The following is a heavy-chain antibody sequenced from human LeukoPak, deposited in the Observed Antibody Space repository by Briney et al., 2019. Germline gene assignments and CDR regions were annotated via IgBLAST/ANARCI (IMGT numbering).Heavy chain of an antibody. CDR3: ARGLLHWFDP. V-gene: IGHV5-51*01. CDR1: GSIFTSYW. J-gene: IGHJ5*02. Sequence: GESLQISGKGSGSIFTSYWIGGVRQLPGKGLEGMGIIYPGDSDTRYSPSFQGQVTLSADKSISTAYLQWSSLKASDTAMYYCARGLLHWFDPWGQGTLVTVSS. CDR2: IYPGDSDT.